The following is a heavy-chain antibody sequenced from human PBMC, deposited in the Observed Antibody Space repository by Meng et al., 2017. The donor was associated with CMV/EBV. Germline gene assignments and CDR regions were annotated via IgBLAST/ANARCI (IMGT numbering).Heavy chain of an antibody. V-gene: IGHV3-48*04. CDR1: GFTFSSYS. CDR3: ARDLQLST. Sequence: GGSLKISCAASGFTFSSYSMNWVRQAPGKGLEWVSSITSSSGTIYYADSVKGRFTIFRDNAKNSLHLQMNSLRADDTAVYYCARDLQLSTWGQGTLVTVSS. J-gene: IGHJ5*02. D-gene: IGHD5-18*01. CDR2: ITSSSGTI.